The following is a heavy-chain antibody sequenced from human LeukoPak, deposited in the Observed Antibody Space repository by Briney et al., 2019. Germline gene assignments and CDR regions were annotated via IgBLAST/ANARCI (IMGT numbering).Heavy chain of an antibody. CDR2: IYAGDSDT. CDR1: GYSFTTYW. V-gene: IGHV5-51*07. Sequence: GESLKISCRGSGYSFTTYWIGWVHQMPGKGLEWMGIIYAGDSDTRYSPSFQGQVTTSADKSFSTAYLQWSSLKASDTAMYYCARLRYSSSWDFDYWGQGTLVTVSS. CDR3: ARLRYSSSWDFDY. J-gene: IGHJ4*02. D-gene: IGHD6-13*01.